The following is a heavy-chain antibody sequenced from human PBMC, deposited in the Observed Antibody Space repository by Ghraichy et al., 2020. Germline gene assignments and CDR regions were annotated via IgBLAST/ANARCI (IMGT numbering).Heavy chain of an antibody. CDR2: IYYSGST. CDR1: GGSVSSGSYY. J-gene: IGHJ4*02. D-gene: IGHD3-3*01. Sequence: TLSLTCTVSGGSVSSGSYYWSWIRQPPGKGLEWIGYIYYSGSTNYNPSLKSRVTISVDTSKNQFSLKLSSVTAADTAVYYCARAYDFWSGYFYYFDYWGQGTLVTVSS. V-gene: IGHV4-61*01. CDR3: ARAYDFWSGYFYYFDY.